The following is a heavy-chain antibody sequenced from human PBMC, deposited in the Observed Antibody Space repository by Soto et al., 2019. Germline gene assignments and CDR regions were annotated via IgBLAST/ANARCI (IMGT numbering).Heavy chain of an antibody. V-gene: IGHV4-31*03. Sequence: QVQLQESGPGLVKPSQTLSLTCTVSGGSISSGGYYWGWIRQHPGKGLEWIGYIYYSGSTYYNPSLKSRVTISVDTSKNQFSLKLSSVTAADTAVYYCASLRVDKIAVAGWYFDLWGRGTLVTVSS. CDR3: ASLRVDKIAVAGWYFDL. CDR1: GGSISSGGYY. CDR2: IYYSGST. J-gene: IGHJ2*01. D-gene: IGHD6-19*01.